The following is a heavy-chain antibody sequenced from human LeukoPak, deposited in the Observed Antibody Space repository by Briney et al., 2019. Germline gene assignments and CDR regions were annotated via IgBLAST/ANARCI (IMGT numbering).Heavy chain of an antibody. Sequence: GGSLRLSCAASGFTFSSYAMHWVRQAPGKGLEWVAVISYDGSTKYYADSVKGRFTISRDNSRNTLYLQMNSLRAEDTAVYYCARDPSQVDQWGQGTLVTVSS. CDR1: GFTFSSYA. CDR2: ISYDGSTK. CDR3: ARDPSQVDQ. J-gene: IGHJ4*02. V-gene: IGHV3-30-3*01.